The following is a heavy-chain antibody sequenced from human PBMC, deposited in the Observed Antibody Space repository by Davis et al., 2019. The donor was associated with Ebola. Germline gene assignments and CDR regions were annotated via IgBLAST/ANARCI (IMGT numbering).Heavy chain of an antibody. J-gene: IGHJ4*02. CDR1: GGSFSGYY. D-gene: IGHD6-6*01. CDR2: INHSGST. V-gene: IGHV4-34*01. CDR3: ARLRGRIAARL. Sequence: MPSETLSLTCAVYGGSFSGYYWSWIRQPPGKELEWIGEINHSGSTNYNPSLKSRVTISVDTSKNQFSLKLSSVTAADTAVYYCARLRGRIAARLWGQGTLVTVSS.